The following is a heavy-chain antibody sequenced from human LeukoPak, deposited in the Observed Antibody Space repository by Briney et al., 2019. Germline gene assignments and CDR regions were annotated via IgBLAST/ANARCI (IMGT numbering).Heavy chain of an antibody. D-gene: IGHD3-10*01. Sequence: SETLSLTCTVSGGSISSGSYYWSWIRQPPGKGLEWIGEINHSGSTNYNPSPMSRVTISVDTSKNQFSLKLSSVTAADTAVYFCARQNYGSAPLRYWGQGTLVTVSS. V-gene: IGHV4-39*01. CDR1: GGSISSGSYY. J-gene: IGHJ4*02. CDR3: ARQNYGSAPLRY. CDR2: INHSGST.